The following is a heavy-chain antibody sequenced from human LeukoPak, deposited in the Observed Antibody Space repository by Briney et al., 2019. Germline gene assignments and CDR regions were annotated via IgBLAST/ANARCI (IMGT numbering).Heavy chain of an antibody. Sequence: SETLSLTCTVSGGCISSYYWSWIRQPPGKGLEWIGYIYYSGSTQYNPSLKSRVTISIDMSKNQFSLKLRSVTAADTAVYYCAAQLAYFDYWGQGTLVTVSS. CDR1: GGCISSYY. CDR2: IYYSGST. CDR3: AAQLAYFDY. J-gene: IGHJ4*02. D-gene: IGHD1-1*01. V-gene: IGHV4-59*01.